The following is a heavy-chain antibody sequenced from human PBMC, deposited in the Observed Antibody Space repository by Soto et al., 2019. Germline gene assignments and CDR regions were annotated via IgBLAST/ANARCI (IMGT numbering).Heavy chain of an antibody. Sequence: QVQLVESGGGVVQPGRSLRLSCAASGFTFSSYGMHWVRQAPGKGLEWVAVIWYDGSNKYYADSVKGRFTISRDNSKNTLNLQMNSLRAEDTAVYYCARDRHRSSWYDYWGQGTLVTVSS. V-gene: IGHV3-33*01. CDR2: IWYDGSNK. CDR3: ARDRHRSSWYDY. D-gene: IGHD6-13*01. J-gene: IGHJ4*02. CDR1: GFTFSSYG.